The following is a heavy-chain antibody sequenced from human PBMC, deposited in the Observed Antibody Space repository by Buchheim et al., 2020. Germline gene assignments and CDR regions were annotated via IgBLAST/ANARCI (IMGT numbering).Heavy chain of an antibody. J-gene: IGHJ6*02. CDR1: GYTFTSYY. Sequence: QVQLVQSGAEVKKPGASVKVSCKASGYTFTSYYMHWVRQAPGQGLEWMGIINPSGGSTSYAQKFQGRVTMTRATSTSTDYMELSSLRSEDTAVYYCAREEYVLRFLEWLPKGMDVWGQGTT. D-gene: IGHD3-3*01. V-gene: IGHV1-46*03. CDR3: AREEYVLRFLEWLPKGMDV. CDR2: INPSGGST.